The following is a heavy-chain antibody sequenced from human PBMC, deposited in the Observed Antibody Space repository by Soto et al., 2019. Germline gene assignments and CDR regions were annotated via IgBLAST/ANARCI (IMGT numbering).Heavy chain of an antibody. V-gene: IGHV1-46*01. CDR3: ARDLGTYYFDY. J-gene: IGHJ4*02. Sequence: QVQLVQSGAEVKKPGASVKVSCKASGYTFTSYYMHWVRQAPGQGLEWMGIINPSGGSTSYAQKCQGRVTMTRDTSTSTVYMELSSLRSEDTAVYYCARDLGTYYFDYWGQGTLVTVSS. CDR1: GYTFTSYY. D-gene: IGHD7-27*01. CDR2: INPSGGST.